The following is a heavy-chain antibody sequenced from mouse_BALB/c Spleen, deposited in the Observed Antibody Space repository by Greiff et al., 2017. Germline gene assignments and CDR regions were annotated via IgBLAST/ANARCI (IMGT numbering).Heavy chain of an antibody. CDR1: GFTFSSYT. Sequence: DVQLVESGGGLVQPGGSLKLSCAASGFTFSSYTMSWVRQTPEKRLEWVAYISNGGGSTYYPDTVKGRFTISRDNAKNTLYLQMSSLKSEDTAMYYCARLPYGYDWYFDVWGAGTTVTVSS. J-gene: IGHJ1*01. V-gene: IGHV5-12-2*01. D-gene: IGHD2-2*01. CDR3: ARLPYGYDWYFDV. CDR2: ISNGGGST.